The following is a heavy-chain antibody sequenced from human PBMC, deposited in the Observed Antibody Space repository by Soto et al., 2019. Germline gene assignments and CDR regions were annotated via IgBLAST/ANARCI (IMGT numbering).Heavy chain of an antibody. V-gene: IGHV4-31*03. Sequence: QVQLQESGPGLVKPSQTLSLTCSVFGGSISSGGYYWSWIRQHPGKGLEWIAYIYYSGRTYYNPSLKSRVTISVDTSKNQFSLKLSSVTAADTAMYYCAREPCGGDCYGYYYHGMDVWGQGTTVTVSS. CDR2: IYYSGRT. CDR1: GGSISSGGYY. CDR3: AREPCGGDCYGYYYHGMDV. J-gene: IGHJ6*02. D-gene: IGHD2-21*02.